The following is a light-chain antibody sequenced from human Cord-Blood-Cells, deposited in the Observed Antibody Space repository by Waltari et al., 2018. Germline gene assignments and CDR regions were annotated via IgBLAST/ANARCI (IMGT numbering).Light chain of an antibody. Sequence: QSALTQPASVSGSPGQSITISCTGTSSDVGGYNYVSWYQQHPGKAPKLMIYDVRNRPSGVSNRFSGSKSGNTASLTISGLQAEDEADYYCSSYTSSSTLPVFGGGTKLTVL. J-gene: IGLJ2*01. V-gene: IGLV2-14*01. CDR3: SSYTSSSTLPV. CDR2: DVR. CDR1: SSDVGGYNY.